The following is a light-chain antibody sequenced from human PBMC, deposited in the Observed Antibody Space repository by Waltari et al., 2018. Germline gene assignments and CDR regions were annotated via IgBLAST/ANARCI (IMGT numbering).Light chain of an antibody. CDR2: DVS. V-gene: IGKV3-11*01. CDR3: HQRSNWPRT. CDR1: QSVGTS. Sequence: EIVLTQSPGTLSLSPGESATLPCRASQSVGTSVTWYQQKPGQAPRLLIYDVSNRATAIPDRFSGSGSGTDFTLTISSLEPEDFAVYYCHQRSNWPRTFGQGTKVELK. J-gene: IGKJ1*01.